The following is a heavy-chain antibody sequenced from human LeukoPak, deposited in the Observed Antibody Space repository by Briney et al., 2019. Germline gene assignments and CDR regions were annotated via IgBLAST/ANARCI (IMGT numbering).Heavy chain of an antibody. CDR1: GFTFSSYA. V-gene: IGHV3-23*01. CDR2: ISGSGGST. D-gene: IGHD7-27*01. J-gene: IGHJ2*01. CDR3: AKGPNWGDHWYFDL. Sequence: GGSLRLSCAASGFTFSSYAMSWVRQAPGKGLEWVSAISGSGGSTYYADSVKGWFTISRDNSKNTLYLQMNSLRAEDTAVYYCAKGPNWGDHWYFDLWGRGTLVTVSS.